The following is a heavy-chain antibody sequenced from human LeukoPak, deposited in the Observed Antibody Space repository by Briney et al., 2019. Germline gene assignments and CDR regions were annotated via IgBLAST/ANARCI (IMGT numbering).Heavy chain of an antibody. CDR2: ISAYNGNT. Sequence: ASVTVSCTASGYTFTSYGISWVRQAPGQGLEWMGWISAYNGNTNYAQKLQGRVTMTTDTSTSTAYMELRSLRSDDTAVYYCARTYYYGSGSYQFLSPGAFDIWGQGTMVTVSS. D-gene: IGHD3-10*01. V-gene: IGHV1-18*01. CDR1: GYTFTSYG. CDR3: ARTYYYGSGSYQFLSPGAFDI. J-gene: IGHJ3*02.